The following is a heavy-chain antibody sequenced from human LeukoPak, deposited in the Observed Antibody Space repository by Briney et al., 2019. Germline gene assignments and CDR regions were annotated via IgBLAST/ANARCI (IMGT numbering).Heavy chain of an antibody. D-gene: IGHD2-21*02. J-gene: IGHJ4*02. CDR2: IKQDGSEK. CDR1: GFTFSSYW. V-gene: IGHV3-7*03. Sequence: GGSLRLSCAGSGFTFSSYWMTWVRQAPGKGPEWVANIKQDGSEKYYVDSVKGRFTISRDNAKNSLYLQMNSLRAEDTAVYYCASGLMSYCGGDCYSGDYWGQGTLVTVSS. CDR3: ASGLMSYCGGDCYSGDY.